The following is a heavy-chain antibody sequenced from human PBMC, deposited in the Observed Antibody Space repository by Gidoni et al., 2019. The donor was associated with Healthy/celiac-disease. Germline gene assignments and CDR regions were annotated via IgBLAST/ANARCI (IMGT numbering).Heavy chain of an antibody. CDR1: GDTFTSYD. D-gene: IGHD6-19*01. CDR2: MNPNRGNT. V-gene: IGHV1-8*01. Sequence: QLQLVQYGAEVKKPGASVTVSCKASGDTFTSYDINWLRQATGQGLEWMGWMNPNRGNTGYAQKFQGRVTMTRNTSMSTAYMELSSLRSEDTAVYYCARPGGYSSGWYVFWGQGTLVTVSS. CDR3: ARPGGYSSGWYVF. J-gene: IGHJ4*02.